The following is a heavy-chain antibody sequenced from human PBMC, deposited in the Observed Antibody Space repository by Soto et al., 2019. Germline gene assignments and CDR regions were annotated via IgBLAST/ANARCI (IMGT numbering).Heavy chain of an antibody. CDR1: GGSISSSSYY. V-gene: IGHV4-39*01. J-gene: IGHJ6*02. CDR3: ARLGIAAAGTGYSSGMDV. Sequence: LSLTCTVSGGSISSSSYYWGGIRQPPGKGLEWIGSIYYSGSTYYNPSLKSRVTISVDTSKNQFSLKLSSVTAADTAVYYCARLGIAAAGTGYSSGMDVWGQGTTVTVSS. CDR2: IYYSGST. D-gene: IGHD6-13*01.